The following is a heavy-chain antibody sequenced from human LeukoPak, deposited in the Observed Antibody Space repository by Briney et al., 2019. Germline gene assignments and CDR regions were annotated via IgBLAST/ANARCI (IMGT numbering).Heavy chain of an antibody. D-gene: IGHD3-10*01. J-gene: IGHJ6*02. Sequence: ASVKVSCKVSGYTLTELSIHWVRQAPGKGLEWMGGFDPEDGETIYAQKFQGRVTMTEDTSTDTGYMELSSLRSEDTAVYYCATDQRGAGLGFVYGSGSFNGLDVWGQGTTVTVS. CDR1: GYTLTELS. CDR2: FDPEDGET. CDR3: ATDQRGAGLGFVYGSGSFNGLDV. V-gene: IGHV1-24*01.